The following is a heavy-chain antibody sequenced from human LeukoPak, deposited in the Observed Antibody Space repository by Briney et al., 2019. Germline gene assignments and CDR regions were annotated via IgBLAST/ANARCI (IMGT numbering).Heavy chain of an antibody. CDR3: AHSRTWGSYRRYFDY. V-gene: IGHV2-5*01. Sequence: SGPTLVNPTQTLTLTCTFSGFSLSTSGVGVGWIRQPPGKALEWLALIYWNDDKRYSPSLKSRLTITKDTSKNQVVLTMTNMDPVDTATYYCAHSRTWGSYRRYFDYWGQGTLVTVSS. D-gene: IGHD3-16*02. CDR1: GFSLSTSGVG. J-gene: IGHJ4*02. CDR2: IYWNDDK.